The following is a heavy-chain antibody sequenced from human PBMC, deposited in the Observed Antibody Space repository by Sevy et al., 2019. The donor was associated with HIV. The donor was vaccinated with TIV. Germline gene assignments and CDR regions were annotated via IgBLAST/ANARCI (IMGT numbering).Heavy chain of an antibody. CDR2: IYYNGHI. Sequence: SETLSLTCTVSGGSITSLYWNWIRQPPGKGLEWIANIYYNGHINYNPSLKSRVTFTLATSKNQFSLRLSSVTAADTAMYYCAGENAWGRGYSWGQGTLVTVSS. CDR1: GGSITSLY. V-gene: IGHV4-59*08. D-gene: IGHD1-26*01. CDR3: AGENAWGRGYS. J-gene: IGHJ4*02.